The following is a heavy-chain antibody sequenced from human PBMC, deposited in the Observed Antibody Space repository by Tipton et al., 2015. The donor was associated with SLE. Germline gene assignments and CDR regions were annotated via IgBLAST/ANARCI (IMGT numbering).Heavy chain of an antibody. CDR2: IELDGNES. Sequence: SLRLSCVASRFTFSAYWMTWVRQAPGKGLEWVANIELDGNESNYVDSVKGRFTISRDNAKNTLYLQMNSLRAEDTAVYYCARSLGVVGDFYYYYGMDVWGQGTTVTVSS. CDR3: ARSLGVVGDFYYYYGMDV. D-gene: IGHD3-10*01. CDR1: RFTFSAYW. V-gene: IGHV3-7*01. J-gene: IGHJ6*02.